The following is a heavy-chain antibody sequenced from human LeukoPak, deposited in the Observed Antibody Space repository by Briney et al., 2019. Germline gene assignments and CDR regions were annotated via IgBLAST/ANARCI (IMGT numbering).Heavy chain of an antibody. J-gene: IGHJ4*02. Sequence: GGSPRLSCAASGFTLSDHYMDWVRQAPGKGLEWVGRTRNKANRYTTEYAASVKGRFTISRDDSKNSLCLQMNSLKTEDTAVYYCARSYYDGSRYYMDYWGQGTLVTVSS. V-gene: IGHV3-72*01. CDR3: ARSYYDGSRYYMDY. CDR2: TRNKANRYTT. D-gene: IGHD3-22*01. CDR1: GFTLSDHY.